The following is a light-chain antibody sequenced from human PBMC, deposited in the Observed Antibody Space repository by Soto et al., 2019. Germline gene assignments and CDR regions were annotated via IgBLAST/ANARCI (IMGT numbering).Light chain of an antibody. J-gene: IGKJ1*01. CDR1: QSVSSY. CDR3: HQYDTSPRT. CDR2: DAS. Sequence: EIVLTQSPATLSLSPGERATLSCRASQSVSSYLAWYQQKPGQAPRLLIYDASNRATGIPARFSGSGSGTDFSLTISGLEPEDFAVYYCHQYDTSPRTFGQGTKVDIK. V-gene: IGKV3-11*01.